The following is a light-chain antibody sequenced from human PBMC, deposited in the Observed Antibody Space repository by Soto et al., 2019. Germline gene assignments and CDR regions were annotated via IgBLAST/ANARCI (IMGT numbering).Light chain of an antibody. Sequence: QSVLTQSPSASASLGASVKLTCTLSSGHSTFAIAWHQQQPEKGPRFLMNLNSDGSHTKGDGIPDRFSGSSSGAERYLTISSLQSEDEADYYCQTWGNGFQVFGGGTKVTVL. V-gene: IGLV4-69*01. CDR3: QTWGNGFQV. CDR1: SGHSTFA. CDR2: LNSDGSH. J-gene: IGLJ3*02.